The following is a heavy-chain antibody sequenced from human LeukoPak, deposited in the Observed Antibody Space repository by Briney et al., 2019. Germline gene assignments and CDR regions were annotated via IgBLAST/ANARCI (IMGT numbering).Heavy chain of an antibody. CDR1: GYTFTSYY. D-gene: IGHD5-18*01. CDR3: ARGTGNTAMNLDY. J-gene: IGHJ4*02. V-gene: IGHV1-46*01. CDR2: INPSGGST. Sequence: ASVKVSCKASGYTFTSYYVHRVRQAPGQGLEWMGVINPSGGSTTYAQKFQGRVTMARDTSTSTVYMELSSLRSEDTAVYYCARGTGNTAMNLDYWGLGTLVTVSS.